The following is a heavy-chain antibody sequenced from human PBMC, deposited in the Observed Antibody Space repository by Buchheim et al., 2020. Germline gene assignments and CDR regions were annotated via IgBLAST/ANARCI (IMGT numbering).Heavy chain of an antibody. CDR1: RKLLATSALY. D-gene: IGHD5/OR15-5a*01. CDR2: IYYSGKT. J-gene: IGHJ4*02. V-gene: IGHV4-39*01. Sequence: QWQLQESGPGLVKPSETLSLTCTVSRKLLATSALYWQWIRQSPGKGLEWIGSIYYSGKTYYTPSLKNRVTVSVDPSKTHFSLDVNSVTATESTVYFCASSVGETDKALIWGEG. CDR3: ASSVGETDKALI.